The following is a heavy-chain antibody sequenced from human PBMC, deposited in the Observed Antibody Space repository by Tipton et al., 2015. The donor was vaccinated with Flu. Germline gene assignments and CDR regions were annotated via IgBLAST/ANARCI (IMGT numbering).Heavy chain of an antibody. CDR1: GGPISSYY. CDR2: IYYSGST. D-gene: IGHD6-13*01. J-gene: IGHJ2*01. CDR3: ARVSSSSSWSQDWYFDL. V-gene: IGHV4-59*01. Sequence: LRLSCTVSGGPISSYYWSWIRQPPGKGLEWIGYIYYSGSTNYNPSLKSRVTISVDTSKNQFSLKLSSVTAADTAVYYCARVSSSSSWSQDWYFDLWGRGTLVTVSS.